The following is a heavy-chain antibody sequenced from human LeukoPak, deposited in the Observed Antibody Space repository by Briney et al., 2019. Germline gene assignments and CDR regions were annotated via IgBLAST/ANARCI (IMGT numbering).Heavy chain of an antibody. V-gene: IGHV3-21*01. J-gene: IGHJ4*02. CDR2: ISGNGAGT. D-gene: IGHD5-12*01. CDR3: ARLESMATVDY. CDR1: GFTFSSFA. Sequence: GGSLRLSCAASGFTFSSFAMSWVRQAPGKGLEWVSSISGNGAGTYYADSVKGRSTISRDNAKNSLYLQMNSLRAEDTAVYYCARLESMATVDYWGQGTLVTVSS.